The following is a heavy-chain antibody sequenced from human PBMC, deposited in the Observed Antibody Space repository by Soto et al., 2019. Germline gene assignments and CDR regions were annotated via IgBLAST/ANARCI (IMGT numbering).Heavy chain of an antibody. D-gene: IGHD3-22*01. CDR2: IIPIFGTA. Sequence: QVQLVQSGAEVKKPGSSVKVSCKASGGTFSSYAISWVRQAPGQGLEWMGGIIPIFGTANYAQKFQGRVTITADESTSTAYMELSSLRSEDTAVYYCARGRGTYYYDSSGYVRLGVFDYWGQGTLVTVSS. CDR3: ARGRGTYYYDSSGYVRLGVFDY. V-gene: IGHV1-69*01. J-gene: IGHJ4*02. CDR1: GGTFSSYA.